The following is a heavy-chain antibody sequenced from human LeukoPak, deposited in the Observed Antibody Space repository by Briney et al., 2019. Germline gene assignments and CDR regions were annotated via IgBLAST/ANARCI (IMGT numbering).Heavy chain of an antibody. CDR3: ARHGYSGYDWFGMDV. CDR1: GYTFTSYY. D-gene: IGHD5-12*01. V-gene: IGHV1-69*13. CDR2: IIPIFGTA. Sequence: SVKVSCKASGYTFTSYYMHWVRQAPGQGLEWMGGIIPIFGTANYAQKFQGRVTITADESTSTAYMELSSLRSEDTAVYYCARHGYSGYDWFGMDVWGQGTTVTVSS. J-gene: IGHJ6*02.